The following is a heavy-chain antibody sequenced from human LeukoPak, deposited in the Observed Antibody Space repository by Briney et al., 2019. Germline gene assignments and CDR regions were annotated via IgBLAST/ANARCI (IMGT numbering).Heavy chain of an antibody. J-gene: IGHJ4*02. V-gene: IGHV3-53*01. Sequence: GGSLRLSCAASGFTVSSNFMSCVRQAPGKGLESVSLIYSGGSTYYADSVKGRFTISRDNSKNTLYLQMNSLRAEDTAVYYCARDAAAQQLVHYFDYWGQGTLVTVSS. D-gene: IGHD6-13*01. CDR3: ARDAAAQQLVHYFDY. CDR1: GFTVSSNF. CDR2: IYSGGST.